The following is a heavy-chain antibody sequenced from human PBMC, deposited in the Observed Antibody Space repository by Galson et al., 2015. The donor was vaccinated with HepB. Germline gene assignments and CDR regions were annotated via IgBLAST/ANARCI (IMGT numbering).Heavy chain of an antibody. J-gene: IGHJ6*02. CDR1: GYTFTSYD. V-gene: IGHV1-8*01. D-gene: IGHD6-19*01. Sequence: SVKVSCKASGYTFTSYDINWVRQATGQGLEWMGWMNPNSGNTGYAQKFQGRVTMTRNTSISTAYMELSSLRSEDTAVYYCARGRSGGWYSTVYYYYGMDVWGQGTTVTVSS. CDR2: MNPNSGNT. CDR3: ARGRSGGWYSTVYYYYGMDV.